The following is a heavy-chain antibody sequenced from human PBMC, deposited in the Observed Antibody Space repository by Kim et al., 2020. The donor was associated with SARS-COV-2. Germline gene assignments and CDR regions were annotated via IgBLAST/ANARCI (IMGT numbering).Heavy chain of an antibody. V-gene: IGHV3-23*03. J-gene: IGHJ6*02. D-gene: IGHD3-16*01. CDR1: GFTFSSYA. CDR3: AKAHTYYYDYGMDV. Sequence: GGSLRLSCAASGFTFSSYAMSWVRQAPGKGLEWVSVIYSGGSSTYYADSVKGRFTISRDNSKNTLYLQMNSLRAEDTAVYYCAKAHTYYYDYGMDVWGQGTTVTVSS. CDR2: IYSGGSST.